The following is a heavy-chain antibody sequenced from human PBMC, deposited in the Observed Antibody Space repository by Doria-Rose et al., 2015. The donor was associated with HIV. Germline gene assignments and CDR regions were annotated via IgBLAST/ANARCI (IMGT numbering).Heavy chain of an antibody. D-gene: IGHD1-26*01. J-gene: IGHJ5*02. CDR3: ARGEVGATFDP. CDR1: SSNSAA. CDR2: TYYRSKWYN. V-gene: IGHV6-1*01. Sequence: SSNSAAWSWIRQSPSRGLEWLGRTYYRSKWYNDYAVSVKSRITINPDTSKNQFSLQLNSVTPEDTAVYYCARGEVGATFDPWGQGTLVTVSS.